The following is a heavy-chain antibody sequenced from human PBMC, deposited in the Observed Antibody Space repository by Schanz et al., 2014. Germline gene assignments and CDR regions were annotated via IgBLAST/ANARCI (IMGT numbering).Heavy chain of an antibody. Sequence: DVQLLESGGGLVQPGGSLRLSCAASGFTFTNYAMSWVRQAPGKGLEWVSTIGTSGGTNYAESVKGRFTISRDNSKSTLYVEMNSLRVEDTAVYYCARVKYCTITRCYRTETEGIYYMDVWGKGTTVTVSS. D-gene: IGHD2-2*01. J-gene: IGHJ6*03. CDR1: GFTFTNYA. V-gene: IGHV3-23*01. CDR2: IGTSGGT. CDR3: ARVKYCTITRCYRTETEGIYYMDV.